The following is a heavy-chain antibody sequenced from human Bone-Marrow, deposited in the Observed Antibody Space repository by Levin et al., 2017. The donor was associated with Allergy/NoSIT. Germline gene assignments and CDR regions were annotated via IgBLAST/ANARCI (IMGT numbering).Heavy chain of an antibody. D-gene: IGHD5-18*01. CDR3: ARYNYEYNALDI. CDR1: GFTFRTHD. J-gene: IGHJ3*02. V-gene: IGHV3-13*01. CDR2: IGTAGNT. Sequence: GGSLRLSCAASGFTFRTHDMHWVRQGTGKGLEWVSTIGTAGNTYYPDSVRGRFTISRENDKNSLYLQMNGLSAGDTAVYYCARYNYEYNALDIWGQGTMVTVSS.